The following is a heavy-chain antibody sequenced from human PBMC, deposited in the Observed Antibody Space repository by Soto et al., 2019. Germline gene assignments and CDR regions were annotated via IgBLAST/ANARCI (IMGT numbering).Heavy chain of an antibody. CDR1: GYNFTSYY. CDR3: ARDPGQYSGSYSGMDV. D-gene: IGHD1-26*01. J-gene: IGHJ6*02. V-gene: IGHV1-46*01. Sequence: GASVKVACKASGYNFTSYYMHWVRQAPGQGLEWMGIINPSGGSTSCAQKFQGRVTMTRDTSTSTVYMELSSLRSEDTAVYYCARDPGQYSGSYSGMDVWGQGTTVTVSS. CDR2: INPSGGST.